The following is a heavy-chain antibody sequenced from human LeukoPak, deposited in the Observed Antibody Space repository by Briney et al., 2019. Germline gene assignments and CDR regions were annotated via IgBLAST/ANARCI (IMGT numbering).Heavy chain of an antibody. J-gene: IGHJ4*02. CDR2: ISSSGSTI. D-gene: IGHD6-25*01. CDR3: ARGSRGSEHFDY. CDR1: GFTFSDYY. Sequence: GGSLRLSCAASGFTFSDYYMSWIRQAPGKGLEWISYISSSGSTIYYADSVKGRFTISRDNAKNSLYLQMDSLGAEDTAMYYCARGSRGSEHFDYWGQGTLVTVSS. V-gene: IGHV3-11*01.